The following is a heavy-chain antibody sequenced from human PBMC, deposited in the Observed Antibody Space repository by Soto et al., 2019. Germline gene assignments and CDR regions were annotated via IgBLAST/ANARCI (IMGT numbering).Heavy chain of an antibody. D-gene: IGHD3-9*01. V-gene: IGHV1-3*01. J-gene: IGHJ3*02. Sequence: ASVKVSCKASGYTFTSYPLHWVRQAPGQRLEWMGWINADNGNTNYSQKLQGRVTITTDTSTSTAYMELRSLRSDDTAVYYCAREYYDILTGYYLPRRYDAFDIWGQGTMVTVSS. CDR1: GYTFTSYP. CDR3: AREYYDILTGYYLPRRYDAFDI. CDR2: INADNGNT.